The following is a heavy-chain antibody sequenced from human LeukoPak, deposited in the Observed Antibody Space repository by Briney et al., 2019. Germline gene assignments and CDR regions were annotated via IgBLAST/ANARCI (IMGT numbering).Heavy chain of an antibody. J-gene: IGHJ4*02. CDR1: GYSISSGYY. Sequence: PSETLSLTCTVSGYSISSGYYWGWIRQPPGKGLEGIGSIYHSGSTYYNPSLKRRVTISVDTSKNQFSLKLSSVTAADTAVYYCARYWGGSFGELFPLWGQGTLVTVSS. D-gene: IGHD3-10*01. CDR3: ARYWGGSFGELFPL. V-gene: IGHV4-38-2*02. CDR2: IYHSGST.